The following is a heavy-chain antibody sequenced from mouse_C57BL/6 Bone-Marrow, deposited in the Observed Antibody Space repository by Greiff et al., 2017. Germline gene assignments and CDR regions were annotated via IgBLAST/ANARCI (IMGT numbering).Heavy chain of an antibody. V-gene: IGHV1-72*01. Sequence: QVQLQQPGAELVKPGASVKLSCKASGYTFTSYWMHWVKQRPGRGLEWIGRIYPNSGGTNYNEKFKSKATLTVDKPSSTASMQLSSLTSEDSAVDYCARRSDLLHDPMDYWGQGTSVTVSS. CDR1: GYTFTSYW. D-gene: IGHD2-1*01. CDR3: ARRSDLLHDPMDY. J-gene: IGHJ4*01. CDR2: IYPNSGGT.